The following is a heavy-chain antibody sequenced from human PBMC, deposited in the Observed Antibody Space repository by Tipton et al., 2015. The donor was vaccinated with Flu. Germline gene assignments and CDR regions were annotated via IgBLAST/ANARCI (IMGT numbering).Heavy chain of an antibody. CDR1: GFTLSSYW. D-gene: IGHD6-13*01. CDR3: ANKGGSRPNDAFAI. CDR2: IKQDGSEH. J-gene: IGHJ3*02. Sequence: SLRLSCAASGFTLSSYWMSWVGQAPVKGLEWVANIKQDGSEHNYVDSVKGRFTISRDNAKNSLYLQMNSLRAEDTAVYYCANKGGSRPNDAFAIWGQGTMVTVSS. V-gene: IGHV3-7*01.